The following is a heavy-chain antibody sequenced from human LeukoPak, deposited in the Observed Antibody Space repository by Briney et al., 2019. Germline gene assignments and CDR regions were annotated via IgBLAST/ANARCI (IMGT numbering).Heavy chain of an antibody. V-gene: IGHV1-24*01. J-gene: IGHJ4*02. D-gene: IGHD5-24*01. CDR1: GYTLTELS. CDR2: FDPEDGET. CDR3: ATAVEMATTTYFDY. Sequence: GASVKVSCKVSGYTLTELSMHWVRQAPGKVLEWMGGFDPEDGETIYAQKFQGRVTMTEDTSTDTAYMELSSLRSEDTAVYYCATAVEMATTTYFDYWGQGTLVTVSS.